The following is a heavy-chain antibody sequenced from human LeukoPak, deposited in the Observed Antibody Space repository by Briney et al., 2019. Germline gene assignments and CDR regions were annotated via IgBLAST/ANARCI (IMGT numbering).Heavy chain of an antibody. V-gene: IGHV3-15*01. J-gene: IGHJ4*02. CDR1: AFTFSNAW. D-gene: IGHD3-10*01. Sequence: GGSLTLSCVASAFTFSNAWMSWVRQAPGKGLEWVGRIKSKTVGGTTDYAAPVKGRFTISRDDSKNTLYLQMNSLKTEDTAVYYCTRDGEFFDYWGQGTLVTVSS. CDR3: TRDGEFFDY. CDR2: IKSKTVGGTT.